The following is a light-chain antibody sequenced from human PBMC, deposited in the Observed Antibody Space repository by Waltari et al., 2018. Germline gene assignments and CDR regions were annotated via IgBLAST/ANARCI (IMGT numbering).Light chain of an antibody. J-gene: IGLJ2*01. CDR1: SSDIGRYNY. Sequence: QSALTQPASVSGSPGQAITIPCTGTSSDIGRYNYVSWYQQRPGKAPKLVISEVSNRFSGSKSGNTASLTIAGLQAEDGAHYYCSSYTNGGNVVFGGGTKLTVL. CDR2: EV. CDR3: SSYTNGGNVV. V-gene: IGLV2-14*01.